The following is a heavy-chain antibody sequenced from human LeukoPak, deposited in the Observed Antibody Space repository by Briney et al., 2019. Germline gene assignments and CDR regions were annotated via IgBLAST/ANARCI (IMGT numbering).Heavy chain of an antibody. Sequence: VASVKVSCKASGGTFSSYAISWVRQAPGQGLEWMGRINPNSGGTNYAQKFQGRVTVTRDTSISTAYMELSRLRSDDTAVYYCARDRKQQQLVRYNWFDPWGQGTLVTVSS. J-gene: IGHJ5*02. V-gene: IGHV1-2*06. CDR2: INPNSGGT. CDR1: GGTFSSYA. CDR3: ARDRKQQQLVRYNWFDP. D-gene: IGHD6-13*01.